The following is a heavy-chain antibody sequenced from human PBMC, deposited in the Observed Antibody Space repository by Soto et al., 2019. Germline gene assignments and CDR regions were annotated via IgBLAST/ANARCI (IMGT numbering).Heavy chain of an antibody. Sequence: SETLSLTCAVYGGSFSGYYWSWIRQPPGKGLEWIGEINHSGSTNYNPSPKSRVTISVDTSKNQFSLKLSSVTAADTAVYYCARARRKTYSSGWYSYYYGMDVWGQGTTVTVSS. CDR2: INHSGST. D-gene: IGHD6-19*01. J-gene: IGHJ6*02. CDR1: GGSFSGYY. CDR3: ARARRKTYSSGWYSYYYGMDV. V-gene: IGHV4-34*01.